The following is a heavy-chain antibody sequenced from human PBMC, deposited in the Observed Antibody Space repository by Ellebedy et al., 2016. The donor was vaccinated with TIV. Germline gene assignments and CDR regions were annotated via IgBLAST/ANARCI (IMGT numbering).Heavy chain of an antibody. Sequence: GESLKISCAGSGFTFSSYGMNWVRQAPGKGLEWVSYISSISRTIYYADSVKGRFTISRDNAKNSLYLQMNSLRAEDTAVYYCASLGGRYCSGGSCYEASDYWGQGTLVTVSS. CDR1: GFTFSSYG. CDR3: ASLGGRYCSGGSCYEASDY. D-gene: IGHD2-15*01. V-gene: IGHV3-48*04. CDR2: ISSISRTI. J-gene: IGHJ4*02.